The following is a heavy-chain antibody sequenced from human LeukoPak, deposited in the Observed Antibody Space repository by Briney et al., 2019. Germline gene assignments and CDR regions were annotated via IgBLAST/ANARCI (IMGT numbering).Heavy chain of an antibody. J-gene: IGHJ4*02. CDR1: GFTFSNYN. D-gene: IGHD3-9*01. V-gene: IGHV3-48*03. CDR2: ISSSGDTI. CDR3: ARDAPYLSGNTHFDY. Sequence: PGGSLRLSCTASGFTFSNYNMNWVRQAPEKGLEWISYISSSGDTIYYADSMKGRFTISRDNAKNSLFLQMSSLRADDTAVYYCARDAPYLSGNTHFDYWGQGTLVTISS.